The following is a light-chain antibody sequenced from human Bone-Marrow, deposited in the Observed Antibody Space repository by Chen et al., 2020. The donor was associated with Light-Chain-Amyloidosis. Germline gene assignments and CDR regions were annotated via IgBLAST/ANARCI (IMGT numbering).Light chain of an antibody. J-gene: IGLJ2*01. V-gene: IGLV2-11*02. CDR2: DVS. CDR3: CSTAGRSTLV. CDR1: SGDVGGYDV. Sequence: QSALTQPRSVSGSPGQSVTISCTGTSGDVGGYDVVSWYQQYPVKAPKLIIYDVSKRPSGVPDRFSGSKSGNTASLTISGLQGADEADYYCCSTAGRSTLVFGGGTTLTVL.